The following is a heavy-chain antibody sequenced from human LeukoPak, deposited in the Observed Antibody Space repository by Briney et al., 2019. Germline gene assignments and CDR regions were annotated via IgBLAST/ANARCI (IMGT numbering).Heavy chain of an antibody. V-gene: IGHV3-21*01. Sequence: GGSLRLSCAGSGFTFSRYTFNWVRQAPGRGLEWVSAISGDSKYIYYTDSVKGRFTISRDNAKNSLYLQMNSLRAEDTAVYYCARKASGRYDFDYWGQGTLVTVSS. CDR2: ISGDSKYI. J-gene: IGHJ4*02. CDR1: GFTFSRYT. D-gene: IGHD6-19*01. CDR3: ARKASGRYDFDY.